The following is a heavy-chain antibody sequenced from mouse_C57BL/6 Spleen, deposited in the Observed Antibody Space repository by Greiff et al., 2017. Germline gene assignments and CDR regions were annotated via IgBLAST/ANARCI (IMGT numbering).Heavy chain of an antibody. Sequence: VQLQQSGADLARPGASVKMSCKASGYTFTSYTLHWVKQRPGQGLDWIGYINPNRGYTTYNQKFKDKATLPADKASSTAYMPLSSLTSEDAAVYYGARGLLAMDDGGQGTSGTVAS. V-gene: IGHV1-4*01. CDR2: INPNRGYT. D-gene: IGHD2-10*01. CDR1: GYTFTSYT. J-gene: IGHJ4*01. CDR3: ARGLLAMDD.